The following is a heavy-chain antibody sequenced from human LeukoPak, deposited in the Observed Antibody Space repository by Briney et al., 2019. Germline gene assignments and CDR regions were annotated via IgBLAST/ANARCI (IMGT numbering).Heavy chain of an antibody. V-gene: IGHV4-4*02. CDR3: ARDLEYCSTTSCFT. Sequence: KPSGTLSLTCAVSGGSISSSNWWSWVRQPPGKGLEWIGEIYHSGSTNYNPSLKSRVTISVDKSKNQFSLRLTSVTVADTAVYYCARDLEYCSTTSCFTWGQGTLVTVSS. CDR1: GGSISSSNW. CDR2: IYHSGST. J-gene: IGHJ5*02. D-gene: IGHD2-2*01.